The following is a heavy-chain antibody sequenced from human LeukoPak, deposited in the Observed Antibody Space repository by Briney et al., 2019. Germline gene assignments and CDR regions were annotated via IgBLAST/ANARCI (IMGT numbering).Heavy chain of an antibody. D-gene: IGHD3-16*02. CDR1: GFTFSSYS. J-gene: IGHJ4*02. CDR2: ISSSSSYI. V-gene: IGHV3-21*03. Sequence: GGSLRLSCAASGFTFSSYSMNWVRQAPGKGLEWVSSISSSSSYIYYADSVKGRFTISRDNAKNSLYLQMNSLKTEDTAVYYCTTVVDYDYVWGSYRLRGSFDYWGQGTLVTVSS. CDR3: TTVVDYDYVWGSYRLRGSFDY.